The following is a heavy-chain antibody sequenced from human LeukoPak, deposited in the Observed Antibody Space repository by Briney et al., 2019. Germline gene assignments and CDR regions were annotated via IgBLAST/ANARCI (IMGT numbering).Heavy chain of an antibody. Sequence: PSETLSLTCTVSGGSISSYYWNWTRQAAGKGLEWIGRIKTSESTNYNPSLKSRVTMSVDTSKNQFSLMLRSVTAADTAVYYCARAINYYDSTGYYPYFDYWGQGTLVTVSS. CDR2: IKTSEST. V-gene: IGHV4-4*07. CDR3: ARAINYYDSTGYYPYFDY. CDR1: GGSISSYY. J-gene: IGHJ4*02. D-gene: IGHD3-22*01.